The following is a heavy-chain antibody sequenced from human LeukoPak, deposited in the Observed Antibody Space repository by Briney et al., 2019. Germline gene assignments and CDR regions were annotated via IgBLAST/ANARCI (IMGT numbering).Heavy chain of an antibody. V-gene: IGHV4-31*03. D-gene: IGHD3-10*01. J-gene: IGHJ6*03. CDR1: GGSISSGGYY. CDR3: ARVTYYYGSGSYYNGYFYYYYMDV. Sequence: SETLSLTCTVSGGSISSGGYYWSWIRQHPGKGLEWIGYIYYSGSTYYNPSLKSRVTISVGTSKNQFSLKLSSVTAADTAVYYCARVTYYYGSGSYYNGYFYYYYMDVWGKGTTVTVSS. CDR2: IYYSGST.